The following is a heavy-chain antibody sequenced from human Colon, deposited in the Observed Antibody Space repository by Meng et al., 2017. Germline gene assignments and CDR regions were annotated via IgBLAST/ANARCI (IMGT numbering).Heavy chain of an antibody. Sequence: GKRQQSGPGLVKPSQTLSLTCAISGDSVFSNSAAWHWIRQSPSRGLEWLGRTYYRSKYYNDYALSVKSRIPINPDTSKNQSSLQLNSVTPEDTAIYYCARDWGDVRGGFDFWGQGTLVTVSS. D-gene: IGHD3-10*02. J-gene: IGHJ4*02. CDR2: TYYRSKYYN. CDR1: GDSVFSNSAA. CDR3: ARDWGDVRGGFDF. V-gene: IGHV6-1*01.